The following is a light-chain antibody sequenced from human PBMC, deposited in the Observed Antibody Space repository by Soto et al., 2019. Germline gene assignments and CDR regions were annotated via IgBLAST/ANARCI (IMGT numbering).Light chain of an antibody. Sequence: QSVLTQPPPVSGAPGQRVTISCTGSSSNIGAGYDVHWYHQLPGTAPKLLIYTNSNRPSGVPERFSGSKSGTSASLAITGLQAEDEADYYCQSYDSSLSGLYVFGTGTKLTVL. V-gene: IGLV1-40*01. CDR2: TNS. CDR1: SSNIGAGYD. CDR3: QSYDSSLSGLYV. J-gene: IGLJ1*01.